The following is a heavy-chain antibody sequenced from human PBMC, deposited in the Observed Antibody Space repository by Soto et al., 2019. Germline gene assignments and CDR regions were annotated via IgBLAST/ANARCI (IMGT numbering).Heavy chain of an antibody. Sequence: QITLKESGPPLVKPTQTLTLTCTFSGFSLSTITMGVGWIRQPPGKALEWLALIYWDDDKSYSPSLRSRLTITKDTSKNQVVLTMTNMDPVDTATYYCSRGIYLKPFDIWGQGTMVTVSS. J-gene: IGHJ3*02. CDR2: IYWDDDK. D-gene: IGHD3-10*01. CDR3: SRGIYLKPFDI. V-gene: IGHV2-5*02. CDR1: GFSLSTITMG.